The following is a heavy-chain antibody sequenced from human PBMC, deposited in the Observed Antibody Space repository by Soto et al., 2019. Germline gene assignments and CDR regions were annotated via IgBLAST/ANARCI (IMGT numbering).Heavy chain of an antibody. Sequence: PGESLKISCKGSGYSFAGYWITWVRQKPGKGLEWMGRIDPSDSQTYYSPSFRGHVTISVTKSISTAYLQWSSLKASDTAMYYCARAPPVPEFFDYWGQGTLVTVSS. CDR2: IDPSDSQT. D-gene: IGHD3-10*01. J-gene: IGHJ4*02. CDR3: ARAPPVPEFFDY. V-gene: IGHV5-10-1*01. CDR1: GYSFAGYW.